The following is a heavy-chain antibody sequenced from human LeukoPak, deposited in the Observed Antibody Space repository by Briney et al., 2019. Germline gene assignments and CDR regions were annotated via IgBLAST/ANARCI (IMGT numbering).Heavy chain of an antibody. CDR2: IWSDGGYK. CDR3: ARDRGANYDFDY. V-gene: IGHV3-33*01. D-gene: IGHD3-3*01. Sequence: TGTSLRLSCAASGFTFNNFGMHWGRQAPGNGLEWVAVIWSDGGYKYYADSVKGRFTISRDNSKSALYLQMNSLRAEDTAVYYCARDRGANYDFDYWGQGTLVTVSS. J-gene: IGHJ4*02. CDR1: GFTFNNFG.